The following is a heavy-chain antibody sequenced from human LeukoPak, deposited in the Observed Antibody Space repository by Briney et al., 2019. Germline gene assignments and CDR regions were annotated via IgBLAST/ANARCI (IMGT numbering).Heavy chain of an antibody. CDR3: ARDGVLGGFDY. D-gene: IGHD3-16*01. V-gene: IGHV1-46*01. Sequence: ASVKVSCKASGYTFTSYYMHWVRQAPGQGLEWMGIINPSGGSTSYAPKFQGRVTMTRDTSTSTVYMELSSLRSEDTAVYYCARDGVLGGFDYWGQGTLVTVSS. CDR2: INPSGGST. J-gene: IGHJ4*02. CDR1: GYTFTSYY.